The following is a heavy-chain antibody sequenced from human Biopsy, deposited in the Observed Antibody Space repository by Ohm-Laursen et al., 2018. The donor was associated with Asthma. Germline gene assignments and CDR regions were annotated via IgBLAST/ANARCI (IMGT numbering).Heavy chain of an antibody. CDR2: INWNGGST. D-gene: IGHD4-17*01. CDR1: GFTFDDYA. J-gene: IGHJ3*02. CDR3: ARDRAVTGLNDAFDT. V-gene: IGHV3-20*01. Sequence: SLRLSCAASGFTFDDYAMSWVRQAPGKGPEWVSGINWNGGSTGYADSVKGRFTISRDNAKNSLYLQMNSLRAEDTALYHCARDRAVTGLNDAFDTWGQGTMVTVSS.